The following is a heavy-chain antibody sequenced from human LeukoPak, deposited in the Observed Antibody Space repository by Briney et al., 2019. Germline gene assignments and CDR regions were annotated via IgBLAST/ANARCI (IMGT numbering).Heavy chain of an antibody. V-gene: IGHV1-2*02. CDR2: INPNSGGT. D-gene: IGHD3-16*01. Sequence: ASVKVSCKASGYTFTGYYMHWVRQAPGQGLEWMGWINPNSGGTNYAQKFQGRVTMTRDTSISTAYMELSRLRSDDTAVYYCARENDSRDPPHFDYWGQGTLVTVSS. CDR3: ARENDSRDPPHFDY. CDR1: GYTFTGYY. J-gene: IGHJ4*02.